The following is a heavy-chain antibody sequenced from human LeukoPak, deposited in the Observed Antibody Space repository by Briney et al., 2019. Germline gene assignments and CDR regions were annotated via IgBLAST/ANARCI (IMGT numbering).Heavy chain of an antibody. CDR3: ATSYGSGSYGH. V-gene: IGHV3-7*03. J-gene: IGHJ4*02. Sequence: GGSLRLSCAASGFMFSSNWMSWVRLAPGKGLEWVANIKEDGTETYYVDSVKGRFTISRDNSKNTLYLQMNSLSTEDTAVYYCATSYGSGSYGHWGQGTLVTVSS. CDR1: GFMFSSNW. D-gene: IGHD3-10*01. CDR2: IKEDGTET.